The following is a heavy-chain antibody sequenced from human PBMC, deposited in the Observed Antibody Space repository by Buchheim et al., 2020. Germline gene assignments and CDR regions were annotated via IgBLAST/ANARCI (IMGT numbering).Heavy chain of an antibody. V-gene: IGHV3-30-3*01. CDR3: ARAVSSSSWRYYYYYGMDV. J-gene: IGHJ6*02. CDR1: GFTFSSYA. D-gene: IGHD6-13*01. CDR2: ISYDGSNK. Sequence: QVQLVESGGGVVQPGRSLRLSCAASGFTFSSYAMHWVRQAPGKGLEWVAVISYDGSNKYYADSVKGRFTISRDNSKNTLYLQMNSLRAEDTAEYYCARAVSSSSWRYYYYYGMDVWGQGTT.